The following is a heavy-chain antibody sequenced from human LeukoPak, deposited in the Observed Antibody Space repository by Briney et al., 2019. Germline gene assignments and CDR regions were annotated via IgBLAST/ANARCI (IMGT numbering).Heavy chain of an antibody. J-gene: IGHJ4*02. D-gene: IGHD3-22*01. V-gene: IGHV4-34*01. CDR1: GGSFSGYY. CDR3: ARRFQTTYYDSSGYYSFFDY. CDR2: INHSGST. Sequence: SETLSLTCAVYGGSFSGYYWSWIRQPPGKGLEWIGEINHSGSTNYNPSLKSRVTISVDTSKNQFSLKLSSVTAADTAVYYCARRFQTTYYDSSGYYSFFDYWGQGTLVTVSS.